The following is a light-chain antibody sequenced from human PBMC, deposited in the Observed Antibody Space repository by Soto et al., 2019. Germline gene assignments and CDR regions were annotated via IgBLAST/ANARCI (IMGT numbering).Light chain of an antibody. CDR3: QQLNSYPRT. CDR2: AAS. Sequence: DVVLTQEPLSLSVTPGQPASISRKSSQSLLHITGETFLFWYLQKPGQSTQLMIYAASTLQSGVPSRFSGSGSGTEFTLTISSLQPEDFATYYCQQLNSYPRTFGQGTKV. V-gene: IGKV2-29*01. J-gene: IGKJ1*01. CDR1: QSLLHITGETF.